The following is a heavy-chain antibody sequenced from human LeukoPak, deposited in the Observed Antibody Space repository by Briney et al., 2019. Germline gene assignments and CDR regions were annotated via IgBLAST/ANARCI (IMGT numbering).Heavy chain of an antibody. CDR1: GGSISSRSYS. CDR3: AKGYTNGVNQEVWLDP. D-gene: IGHD2-8*01. CDR2: LFSTSGQT. Sequence: PSETLSLTCIVSGGSISSRSYSWPWIRQPPAKGLEWIGSLFSTSGQTYYHPALKRRVTMSVDTSKNQFSLRLNSVTAADTAMYYCAKGYTNGVNQEVWLDPWGQGILVTVSS. V-gene: IGHV4-39*07. J-gene: IGHJ5*02.